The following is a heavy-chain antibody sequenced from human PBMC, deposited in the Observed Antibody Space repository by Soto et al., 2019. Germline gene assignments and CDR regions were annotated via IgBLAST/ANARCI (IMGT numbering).Heavy chain of an antibody. CDR1: GGSISSHY. CDR3: ARERRRGHHYYYGMDV. J-gene: IGHJ6*02. Sequence: SETLSLTCTVSGGSISSHYWSWIRQPPGKGLEWIGYIYYSGTTNYNPSLKSRVTISVDTSKNQFSLKLSSVTAADTAVYYCARERRRGHHYYYGMDVWGQGTTVTVSS. D-gene: IGHD3-10*01. CDR2: IYYSGTT. V-gene: IGHV4-59*11.